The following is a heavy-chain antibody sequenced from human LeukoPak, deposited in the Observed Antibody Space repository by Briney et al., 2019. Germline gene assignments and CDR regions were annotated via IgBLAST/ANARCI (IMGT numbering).Heavy chain of an antibody. CDR1: GFTFTTYG. J-gene: IGHJ4*02. Sequence: GGSLRLSCAASGFTFTTYGMHWVRQAPGKGLVWVSRIMSDGRSTYADSVKGRFTISRDTAKNTLYLQMNSLRAEDTAVYFCARDIRSRFYDYWGQGTLATVSS. CDR3: ARDIRSRFYDY. CDR2: IMSDGRST. D-gene: IGHD2-2*01. V-gene: IGHV3-74*01.